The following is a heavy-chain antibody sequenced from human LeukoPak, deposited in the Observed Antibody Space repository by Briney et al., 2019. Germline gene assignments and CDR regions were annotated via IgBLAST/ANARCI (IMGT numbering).Heavy chain of an antibody. CDR2: INPSSGGT. J-gene: IGHJ4*02. CDR3: ARGDSGPWAL. CDR1: GYTFTGYY. Sequence: ASVKVSCKASGYTFTGYYIHWVRQAPGQGLEWMGRINPSSGGTNYAQKFQGRVTMTRDTSISTAYMELSSLTSDDTAVYYCARGDSGPWALGGQGPLVTVSS. V-gene: IGHV1-2*02. D-gene: IGHD6-13*01.